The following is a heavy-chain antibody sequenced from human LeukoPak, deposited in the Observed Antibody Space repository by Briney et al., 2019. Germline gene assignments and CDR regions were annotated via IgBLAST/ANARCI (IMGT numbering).Heavy chain of an antibody. CDR1: GFTFSSYA. CDR3: AKEQYSSGWPYYYYGMDV. J-gene: IGHJ6*02. D-gene: IGHD6-19*01. V-gene: IGHV3-23*01. CDR2: ISGSGGST. Sequence: GGSLRLSCAASGFTFSSYAMSWVRQAPGKGLEWVSAISGSGGSTYYADSVKGRFTISRDNSKNTLYLQMNSLRAEDTAVYYCAKEQYSSGWPYYYYGMDVWGQGTTVTVSS.